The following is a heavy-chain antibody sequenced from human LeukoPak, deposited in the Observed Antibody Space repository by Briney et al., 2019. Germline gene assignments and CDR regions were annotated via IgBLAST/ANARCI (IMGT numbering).Heavy chain of an antibody. Sequence: GGSLRLSCAASGLTFSSYWMSWVRQAPGKGLEWVANIKQDGSEKYYVDSVKGRFTISRDNSKNTLYLQMNSLRAEDTAVYYCAKDAYDSSGYYSDPFDYWGQGTLVTVSS. V-gene: IGHV3-7*03. CDR1: GLTFSSYW. CDR2: IKQDGSEK. CDR3: AKDAYDSSGYYSDPFDY. D-gene: IGHD3-22*01. J-gene: IGHJ4*02.